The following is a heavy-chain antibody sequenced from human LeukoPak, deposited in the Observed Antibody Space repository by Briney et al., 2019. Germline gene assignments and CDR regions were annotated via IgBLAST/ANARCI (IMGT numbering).Heavy chain of an antibody. D-gene: IGHD5-24*01. CDR3: VRSITMFQH. CDR1: GFTFDEYG. CDR2: ITRNGGST. V-gene: IGHV3-20*04. Sequence: GGSLRLSCAASGFTFDEYGMSWVRQAPGKGLEWVCGITRNGGSTGYADSVKGRFTISRDNAKNSVYLQMNSLRAADTALYYCVRSITMFQHWGQGTLVTVSS. J-gene: IGHJ1*01.